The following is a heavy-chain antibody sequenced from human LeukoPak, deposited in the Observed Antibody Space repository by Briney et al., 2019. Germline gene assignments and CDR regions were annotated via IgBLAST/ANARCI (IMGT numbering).Heavy chain of an antibody. D-gene: IGHD2-2*01. V-gene: IGHV3-15*01. CDR1: GFTFSNAW. CDR2: IKSNGDGGTT. J-gene: IGHJ4*02. Sequence: GGSLRLSXTASGFTFSNAWMSWVCQAPGKGLEWIGRIKSNGDGGTTEFAAPVKGRFTISRDDSKNTLYLQMNSLETEDTAVYYRTADGNCQTTSCYWGRGALVTVSS. CDR3: TADGNCQTTSCY.